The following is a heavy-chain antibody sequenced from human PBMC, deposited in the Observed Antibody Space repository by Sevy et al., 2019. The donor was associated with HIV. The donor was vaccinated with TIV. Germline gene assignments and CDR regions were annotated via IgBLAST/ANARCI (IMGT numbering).Heavy chain of an antibody. CDR3: AKGGDWNDGGTFDFDY. Sequence: GESLKISCAASGFTFSSYAMSWVRQAPGKGLEWVSAISGSGGSTYYADSVKGRFTISRDNSKNTLYLQMNSLRAEDTAVYYSAKGGDWNDGGTFDFDYWGQGTLVTVSS. CDR2: ISGSGGST. D-gene: IGHD1-1*01. V-gene: IGHV3-23*01. J-gene: IGHJ4*02. CDR1: GFTFSSYA.